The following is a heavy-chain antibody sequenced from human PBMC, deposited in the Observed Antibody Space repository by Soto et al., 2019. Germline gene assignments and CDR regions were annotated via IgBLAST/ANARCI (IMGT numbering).Heavy chain of an antibody. J-gene: IGHJ4*02. V-gene: IGHV4-39*01. CDR3: ARLDIVVVVATGPPDY. D-gene: IGHD2-15*01. CDR1: GGSISSSSYY. Sequence: QLQLQESGPGLVKPSETLSLTCTVSGGSISSSSYYWGWIRQPPGKGLEWIGSIYYSGSTYYNTSLKSRVTISVDTSKIQFSLKLSSVTAADTAVYYCARLDIVVVVATGPPDYWGQGTLVTVSS. CDR2: IYYSGST.